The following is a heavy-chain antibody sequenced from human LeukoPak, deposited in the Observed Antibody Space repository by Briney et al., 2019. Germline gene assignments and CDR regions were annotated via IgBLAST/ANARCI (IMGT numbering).Heavy chain of an antibody. V-gene: IGHV4-39*01. CDR1: GGSISSSSYY. J-gene: IGHJ4*02. D-gene: IGHD3-3*01. Sequence: KASETLSLTCTVSGGSISSSSYYWGWIRQPPGKGLEWIGSIYYSGSTYYNPSLKSRVTISVDTSKNQFSLKLSSVTAADTAVYYCARQKMLFGVVTSFDFWGQGTLVTVSS. CDR2: IYYSGST. CDR3: ARQKMLFGVVTSFDF.